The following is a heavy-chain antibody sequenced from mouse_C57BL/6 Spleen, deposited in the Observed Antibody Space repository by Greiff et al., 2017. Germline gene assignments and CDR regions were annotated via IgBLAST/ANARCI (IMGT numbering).Heavy chain of an antibody. CDR3: AREGTVVAPFDY. J-gene: IGHJ2*01. CDR2: ISDGGSYT. Sequence: DVKLVESGGGLVKPGGSLKLSCAASGFTFSSYAMSWVRQTPEKRLEWVATISDGGSYTYYPDNVKGRFTISRDNAKNNLYLQMSHLKSEDTAMYYCAREGTVVAPFDYWGQGTTLTVSS. D-gene: IGHD1-1*01. CDR1: GFTFSSYA. V-gene: IGHV5-4*01.